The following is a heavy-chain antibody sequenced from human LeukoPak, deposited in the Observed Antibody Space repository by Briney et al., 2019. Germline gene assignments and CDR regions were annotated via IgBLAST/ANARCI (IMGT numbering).Heavy chain of an antibody. J-gene: IGHJ6*02. CDR3: AGAPACSGGSCYLSYYYYYYGMDV. CDR1: GFTFSSYA. CDR2: ISYDGSNK. Sequence: PGRSLRLSCAASGFTFSSYAMPWVRQAPGKGLEWVAVISYDGSNKYYADSVKGRFTISRDNSKNTLYLQMNSLRAEDTGVYYCAGAPACSGGSCYLSYYYYYYGMDVWGQGTTVTVSS. V-gene: IGHV3-30-3*01. D-gene: IGHD2-15*01.